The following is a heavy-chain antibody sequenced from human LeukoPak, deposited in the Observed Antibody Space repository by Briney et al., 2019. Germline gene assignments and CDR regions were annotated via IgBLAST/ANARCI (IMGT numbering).Heavy chain of an antibody. CDR3: ASDGGDTSGAFDI. CDR1: GFTFSSHW. CDR2: INNDGSTT. V-gene: IGHV3-74*03. Sequence: GGSLRLSCAASGFTFSSHWMHWVRQAPGKGLVWVSRINNDGSTTKYADSVKGRFTISRDNAKNTLYLQMSSLRAEDTAVYYCASDGGDTSGAFDIWGQGTMVTVPS. J-gene: IGHJ3*02. D-gene: IGHD3-16*01.